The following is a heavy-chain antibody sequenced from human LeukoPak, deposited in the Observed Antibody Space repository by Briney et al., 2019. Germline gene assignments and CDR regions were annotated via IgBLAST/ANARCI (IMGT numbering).Heavy chain of an antibody. D-gene: IGHD1-26*01. V-gene: IGHV3-20*04. CDR1: GFTFDDYG. CDR3: ARDPHLVGSRPGDY. CDR2: INWNGGST. J-gene: IGHJ4*02. Sequence: PGGSLRLSCAASGFTFDDYGMSWVRQAPGKGLECVSGINWNGGSTGYADSVKGRFTISRDNAKNSLYLQMNSLRAEDTALYYCARDPHLVGSRPGDYWGQGTLVTVSS.